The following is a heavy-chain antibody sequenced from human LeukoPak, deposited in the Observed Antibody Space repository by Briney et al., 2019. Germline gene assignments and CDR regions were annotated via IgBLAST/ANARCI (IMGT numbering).Heavy chain of an antibody. D-gene: IGHD3-10*01. Sequence: GGSLRLSCAASGFTFSTYGMSWVRQAPGKGPEWVSAISTSGGTTYYADSVKGRFTISRDNSKNTLYLQMNSLRAEDTAVYYCARAPPYSSLYGSGSYPLHDGFDMWGQGTMVTVSS. J-gene: IGHJ3*02. CDR1: GFTFSTYG. CDR3: ARAPPYSSLYGSGSYPLHDGFDM. V-gene: IGHV3-23*01. CDR2: ISTSGGTT.